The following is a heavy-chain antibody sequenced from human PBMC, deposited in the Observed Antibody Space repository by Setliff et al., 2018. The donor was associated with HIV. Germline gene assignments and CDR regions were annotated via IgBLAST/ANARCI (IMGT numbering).Heavy chain of an antibody. Sequence: GGSLRLSCVASGVTVRANYMARVRQAPGKGLEWVSLISNGGSTYYADSVKGRFTISRDDYKNTVYLQMNSLRPEDTAVYYCTRDHYVRVNNYYCMDLWGQGATVTVSS. V-gene: IGHV3-66*02. CDR1: GVTVRANY. J-gene: IGHJ6*02. D-gene: IGHD3-10*02. CDR2: ISNGGST. CDR3: TRDHYVRVNNYYCMDL.